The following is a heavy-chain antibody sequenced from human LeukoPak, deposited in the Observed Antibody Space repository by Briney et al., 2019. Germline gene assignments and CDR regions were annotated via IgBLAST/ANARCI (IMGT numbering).Heavy chain of an antibody. Sequence: PGGSLRLSCAASGFTVSSDYMSWVRQAPGKGLEWVPVIYSGGSTYYADSVRGRFTISRDNSENTLYLQMNSLRAEDTAMYYCARDSHYDVSGSDYWGQGTLVTVSS. CDR2: IYSGGST. CDR3: ARDSHYDVSGSDY. CDR1: GFTVSSDY. J-gene: IGHJ4*02. V-gene: IGHV3-53*01. D-gene: IGHD3-22*01.